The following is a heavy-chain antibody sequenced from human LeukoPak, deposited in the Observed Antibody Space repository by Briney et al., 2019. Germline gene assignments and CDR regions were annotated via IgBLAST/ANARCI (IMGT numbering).Heavy chain of an antibody. V-gene: IGHV4-39*07. CDR3: ARAYYDFWSGYYYSDAEPYNWFDP. Sequence: SETLSLTCTVSGGSISSSSYYWGWIRQPPGKGLEWIGSIYYSGSTYYNPSLKSRVTISVDTSKNQFSLKLSSVTAAGTAVYYCARAYYDFWSGYYYSDAEPYNWFDPWGQGTLVTVSS. CDR1: GGSISSSSYY. J-gene: IGHJ5*02. D-gene: IGHD3-3*01. CDR2: IYYSGST.